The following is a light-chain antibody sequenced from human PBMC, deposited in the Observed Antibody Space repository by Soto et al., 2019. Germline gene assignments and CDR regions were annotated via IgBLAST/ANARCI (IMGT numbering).Light chain of an antibody. J-gene: IGKJ1*01. CDR1: QCVSSY. V-gene: IGKV3-11*01. Sequence: EIVLTQSPATLSLSPGERAILSCRASQCVSSYLAWYQQKPGQAPRLLIYDASNRATGIPARFSGSGSGTDFTLTISSLEPEDFAVYYCQQRSNWTFGQGTKVEIK. CDR3: QQRSNWT. CDR2: DAS.